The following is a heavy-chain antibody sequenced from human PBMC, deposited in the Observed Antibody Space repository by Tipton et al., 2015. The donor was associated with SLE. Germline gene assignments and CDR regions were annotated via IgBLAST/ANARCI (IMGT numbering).Heavy chain of an antibody. V-gene: IGHV4-39*07. Sequence: TLSLTCFVSGDYITSDIYYWGWIRQPPGKGLEWIGSVYDSGTTYYNPSLKSRVTMSVDTSKTQFSLRLNSLTAADTAVYYCARDVPAPTGGVWGQGTLVTVSS. CDR1: GDYITSDIYY. D-gene: IGHD2-8*02. J-gene: IGHJ4*02. CDR3: ARDVPAPTGGV. CDR2: VYDSGTT.